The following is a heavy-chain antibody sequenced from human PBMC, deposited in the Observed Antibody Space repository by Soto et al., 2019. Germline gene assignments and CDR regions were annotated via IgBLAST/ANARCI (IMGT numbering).Heavy chain of an antibody. CDR2: INSDGSST. CDR1: GFTFSSYW. J-gene: IGHJ5*02. Sequence: PGGSLRLSCAASGFTFSSYWMHWVRQAPGKGLVWVSRINSDGSSTSYADSVKGRFTISRDNAKNTLYLQMNSLRAEDTAVYYCARGAIIAAAGPDWFDPWGQGTLVTVSS. CDR3: ARGAIIAAAGPDWFDP. V-gene: IGHV3-74*01. D-gene: IGHD6-13*01.